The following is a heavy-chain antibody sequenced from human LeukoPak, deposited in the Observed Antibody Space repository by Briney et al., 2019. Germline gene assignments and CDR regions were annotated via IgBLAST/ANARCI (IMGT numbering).Heavy chain of an antibody. CDR1: GFTFSSYS. CDR3: ARSPLKGYNWFDP. D-gene: IGHD4/OR15-4a*01. J-gene: IGHJ5*02. CDR2: ISSSSSYI. Sequence: GGSLRLSCAASGFTFSSYSMNWVRQAPGKGLEWVSSISSSSSYIYYADSVKGRFTISRDNAKNSLYLQMNSLRAEVTAVYYCARSPLKGYNWFDPWGQGTLVTVSS. V-gene: IGHV3-21*01.